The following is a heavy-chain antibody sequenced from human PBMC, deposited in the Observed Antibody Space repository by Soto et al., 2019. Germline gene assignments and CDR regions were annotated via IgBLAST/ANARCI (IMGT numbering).Heavy chain of an antibody. CDR3: TRDSATVGEAFDI. CDR1: GFTFGDYA. J-gene: IGHJ3*02. CDR2: IRSKAYGGTT. D-gene: IGHD3-16*01. Sequence: EVQLVESGGGLVKPGRSLRLSCTASGFTFGDYAMSWFRQAPGKGLEWVGFIRSKAYGGTTEYAASVKGRFTISRDDSKSIAYLQMNSLKTEDTAVYYCTRDSATVGEAFDIWGQGTMVTVSS. V-gene: IGHV3-49*05.